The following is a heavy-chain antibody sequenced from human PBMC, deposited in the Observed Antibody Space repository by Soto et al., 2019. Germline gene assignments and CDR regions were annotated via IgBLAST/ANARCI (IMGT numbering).Heavy chain of an antibody. CDR2: LYYSGST. V-gene: IGHV4-31*03. J-gene: IGHJ5*01. D-gene: IGHD3-22*01. Sequence: SETLSLTCTVSGASISSGGYSWSWIRQHPGKGLEGIGYLYYSGSTYYNPSLKSRVTISVDTSKNQFSLKLSSVTAADTAVYYWPRPVNYYRSGYKPYGCDPAGQGPL. CDR1: GASISSGGYS. CDR3: PRPVNYYRSGYKPYGCDP.